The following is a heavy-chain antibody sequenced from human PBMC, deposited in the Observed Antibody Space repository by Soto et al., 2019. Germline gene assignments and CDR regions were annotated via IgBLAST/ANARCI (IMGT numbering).Heavy chain of an antibody. CDR3: ASGVIVPTTLVH. Sequence: QVQLQESGPGLVKPSQTLSLTCTVSGGSVRSDRYYWSWIRQRPGKGLEWIGYIYFSGDAYYNPSLKSRVAISVDTSKNQFSLKLNSVTAADTAVYCCASGVIVPTTLVHWGQGALVTVSP. D-gene: IGHD5-12*01. CDR1: GGSVRSDRYY. V-gene: IGHV4-31*03. CDR2: IYFSGDA. J-gene: IGHJ4*01.